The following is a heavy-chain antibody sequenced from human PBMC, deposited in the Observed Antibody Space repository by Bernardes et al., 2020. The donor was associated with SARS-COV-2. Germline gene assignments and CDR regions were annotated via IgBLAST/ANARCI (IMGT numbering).Heavy chain of an antibody. CDR1: GYIFSGYY. D-gene: IGHD1-26*01. Sequence: ASVKVSCEASGYIFSGYYLHWVRQAPGQGPECMGWNNCKTGGTNYAQKFQGRVTMTMDTSINTAYMELTGLRSDDTAVYYWARPVGGGGTNADDSGLDVWGQGTTVIVSS. J-gene: IGHJ6*02. CDR3: ARPVGGGGTNADDSGLDV. CDR2: NNCKTGGT. V-gene: IGHV1-2*02.